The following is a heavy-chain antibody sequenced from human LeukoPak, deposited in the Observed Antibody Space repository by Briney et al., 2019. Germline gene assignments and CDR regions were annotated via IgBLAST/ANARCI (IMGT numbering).Heavy chain of an antibody. CDR3: ERDFGPQAVPTIVVVPAGMGDAFDI. D-gene: IGHD2-2*01. CDR1: GYTLTELS. CDR2: FDPEDGET. Sequence: ASVKVSCKVSGYTLTELSMHWVRQAPGKGLEWMGGFDPEDGETIYAQKFQGRVTMTEDTSTDTAYMGLSSLRSEDKAVYYCERDFGPQAVPTIVVVPAGMGDAFDIWGQGTMVTVSS. V-gene: IGHV1-24*01. J-gene: IGHJ3*02.